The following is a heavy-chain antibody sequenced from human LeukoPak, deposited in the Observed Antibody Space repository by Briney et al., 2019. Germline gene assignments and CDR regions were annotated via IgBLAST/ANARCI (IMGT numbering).Heavy chain of an antibody. Sequence: GGSLRLSCAASGFTFSTYSMNWVRQAPGKGLEWVSSISSGSSYISCADSVKGRFTVSRDNAKNSLYLQMNSLRAEDTAVYYCASIYGDHAVDFWGQGTLVTVSS. D-gene: IGHD4-17*01. CDR1: GFTFSTYS. CDR2: ISSGSSYI. V-gene: IGHV3-21*01. CDR3: ASIYGDHAVDF. J-gene: IGHJ4*02.